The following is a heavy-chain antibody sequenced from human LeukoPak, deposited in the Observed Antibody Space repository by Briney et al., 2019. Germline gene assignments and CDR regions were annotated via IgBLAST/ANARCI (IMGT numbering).Heavy chain of an antibody. J-gene: IGHJ4*02. CDR1: GFTFSSYA. D-gene: IGHD6-19*01. V-gene: IGHV3-30*18. Sequence: GRSLRLSCAASGFTFSSYAMHWVRQAPGKGLEWVAVISYDGSNKYYADSVKGRFTISRDNSKNTLYLQMNSLRAEDTAVYYRAKDPGYSSGWPFDYWGQGTLVTVSS. CDR3: AKDPGYSSGWPFDY. CDR2: ISYDGSNK.